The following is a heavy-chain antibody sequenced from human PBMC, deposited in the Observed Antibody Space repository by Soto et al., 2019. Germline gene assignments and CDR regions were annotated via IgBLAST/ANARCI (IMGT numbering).Heavy chain of an antibody. J-gene: IGHJ4*02. D-gene: IGHD1-7*01. CDR2: ISYDGSNK. CDR3: AKEAGKHWNYVYPYYFDY. Sequence: QVQLVESGGGVVQPGRSLRLSCAASGFTFSSYGMHWVRQAPGKGLEWVAAISYDGSNKYYADSVKGRFTISRDNSKNTLYLQMKSLRAEDTSVYYCAKEAGKHWNYVYPYYFDYWGQGTLVTVSS. CDR1: GFTFSSYG. V-gene: IGHV3-30*18.